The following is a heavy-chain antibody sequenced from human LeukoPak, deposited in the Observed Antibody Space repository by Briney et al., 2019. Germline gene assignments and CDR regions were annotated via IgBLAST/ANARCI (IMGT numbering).Heavy chain of an antibody. V-gene: IGHV3-7*01. CDR2: MNEDGSEK. D-gene: IGHD4-11*01. J-gene: IGHJ4*02. Sequence: GGSLRLSCAAPGFAFSNYWMSWVRQAPGKGLEWVANMNEDGSEKNYVDSVKGRFTISRDNAQDSLYLQMNSLRAEDTAVYYCARDRGYSNFDYWGQGTLLTVPS. CDR3: ARDRGYSNFDY. CDR1: GFAFSNYW.